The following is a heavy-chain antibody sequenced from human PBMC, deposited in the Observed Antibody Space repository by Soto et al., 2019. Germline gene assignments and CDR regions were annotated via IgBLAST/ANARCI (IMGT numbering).Heavy chain of an antibody. J-gene: IGHJ4*02. D-gene: IGHD6-19*01. CDR3: AHGSGWLSDY. CDR2: ILWNDDN. Sequence: QITLKESGPTLVKPTQTLTLTCTFSGVSISSDAVGVNRIRQPPGKALEWLALILWNDDNHYNPSLSSRLTITTDTSKTHVVLTMTNMDTVDTATYYCAHGSGWLSDYWGQGSIVTVSS. V-gene: IGHV2-5*01. CDR1: GVSISSDAVG.